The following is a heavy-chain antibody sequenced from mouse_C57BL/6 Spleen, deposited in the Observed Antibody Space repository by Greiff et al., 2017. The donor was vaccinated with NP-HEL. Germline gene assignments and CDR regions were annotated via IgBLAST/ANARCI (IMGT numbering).Heavy chain of an antibody. J-gene: IGHJ4*01. V-gene: IGHV2-2*01. Sequence: VKLQESGPGLVQPSQSLSITCTVSGFSLTSYGVHWVRQSPGKGLEWLGVIWSGGSTDYNAAFISRLSISKDNSKSQVFFKMNSLQADDTAIYYCARNWDYDYDGAMDYWGQGTSVTVSS. D-gene: IGHD2-4*01. CDR2: IWSGGST. CDR1: GFSLTSYG. CDR3: ARNWDYDYDGAMDY.